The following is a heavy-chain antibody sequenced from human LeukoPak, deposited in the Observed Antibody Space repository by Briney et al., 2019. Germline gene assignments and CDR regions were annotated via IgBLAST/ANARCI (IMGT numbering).Heavy chain of an antibody. CDR1: GYSISNGYY. V-gene: IGHV4-38-2*02. CDR2: IYHSGRT. CDR3: ARDETYSDVWSGSAGGGKGNYLDY. D-gene: IGHD3-3*01. Sequence: SETLSLTCTVSGYSISNGYYWGWMRQPPGKGLEWIGSIYHSGRTHYNPSLKSRVIISVDTSKNYFSLKLSSVTAADTAMYYCARDETYSDVWSGSAGGGKGNYLDYWGQGILVSVSS. J-gene: IGHJ4*02.